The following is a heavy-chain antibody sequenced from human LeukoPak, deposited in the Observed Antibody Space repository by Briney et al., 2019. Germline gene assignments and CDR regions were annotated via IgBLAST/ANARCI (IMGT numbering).Heavy chain of an antibody. V-gene: IGHV4-30-2*01. Sequence: PSQTQSLTCAVSGGSINRCGYSWSLIRQPPGQGLVCFVYIYHSGSTYYHPSLKSRVTISVDRSKNQFSLKLSSVTAADTAVYYCAGSMVRGVITLFDYWGQGTLVTVSS. CDR1: GGSINRCGYS. D-gene: IGHD3-10*01. CDR2: IYHSGST. J-gene: IGHJ4*02. CDR3: AGSMVRGVITLFDY.